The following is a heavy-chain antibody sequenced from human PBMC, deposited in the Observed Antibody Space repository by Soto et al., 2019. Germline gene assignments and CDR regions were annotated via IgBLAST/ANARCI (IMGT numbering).Heavy chain of an antibody. CDR2: ISAHNGNT. J-gene: IGHJ4*02. V-gene: IGHV1-18*01. CDR3: ARDSPPPRE. Sequence: QVQLVQSGAEVKKPGASVKVSCKASGYTFTSYHITWVRQAPGQGLEWMGWISAHNGNTNYAQKLQGRVTMTTDTTTSTADMELRSLRSDETAVYYCARDSPPPREWGQGTLVTVSS. CDR1: GYTFTSYH.